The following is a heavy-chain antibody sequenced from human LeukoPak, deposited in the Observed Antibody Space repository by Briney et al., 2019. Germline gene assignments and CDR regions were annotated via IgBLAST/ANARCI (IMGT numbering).Heavy chain of an antibody. J-gene: IGHJ4*02. D-gene: IGHD4-17*01. CDR3: AKDYGDYSEGVDY. CDR1: GFTFSSYG. V-gene: IGHV3-30*18. Sequence: GGSLRLSCAASGFTFSSYGMHCVRQAPGKGLEWVAVISYDGSNKYYADSVKGRFTISRDNSKNTLYLQMNSLRAEDTAVYYCAKDYGDYSEGVDYWGQGTLVTVSS. CDR2: ISYDGSNK.